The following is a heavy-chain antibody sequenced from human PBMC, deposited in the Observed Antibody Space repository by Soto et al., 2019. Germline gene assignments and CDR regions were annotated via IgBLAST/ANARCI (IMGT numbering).Heavy chain of an antibody. CDR3: ARGLGPIIDY. CDR2: INHSGST. J-gene: IGHJ4*01. CDR1: GGSFSGYY. V-gene: IGHV4-34*01. Sequence: SETLSLTCAVYGGSFSGYYWSWIRQPPGKGLEWIGEINHSGSTNYNPSLKSRVTISVDTSKNQFSLKLSSVTAADTAVYYCARGLGPIIDYWGQEPWSPSPQ. D-gene: IGHD5-12*01.